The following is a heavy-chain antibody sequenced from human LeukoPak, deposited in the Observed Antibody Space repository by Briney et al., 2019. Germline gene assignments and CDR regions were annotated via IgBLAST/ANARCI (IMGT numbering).Heavy chain of an antibody. CDR3: ARQSSSSQVYYFDY. CDR1: GGSFSGYY. J-gene: IGHJ4*02. CDR2: INHSGST. D-gene: IGHD6-6*01. V-gene: IGHV4-34*01. Sequence: PSETLSLTCAVYGGSFSGYYWSWIRQPPGKGLEWIGEINHSGSTNYNPSLKSRVTISVDTSKNQFSLKLSSVTAADTAVYYCARQSSSSQVYYFDYWGQGTLVTVSS.